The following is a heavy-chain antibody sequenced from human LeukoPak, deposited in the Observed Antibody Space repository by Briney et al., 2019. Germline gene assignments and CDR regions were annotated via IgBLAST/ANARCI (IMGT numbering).Heavy chain of an antibody. CDR1: GFTVSSNY. V-gene: IGHV3-66*01. D-gene: IGHD3-16*01. J-gene: IGHJ6*02. Sequence: GRSLRLSCAASGFTVSSNYMSWVRQAPGKGLEGVSLIHSGGSTYYVDSVKGRFTISRDNSKNMVYLQMNSLRAEDTAVYYCARGDYFYYTMDVWGQGTTVTVSS. CDR3: ARGDYFYYTMDV. CDR2: IHSGGST.